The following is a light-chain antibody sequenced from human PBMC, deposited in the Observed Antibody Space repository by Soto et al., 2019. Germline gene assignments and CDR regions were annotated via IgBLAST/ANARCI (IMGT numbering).Light chain of an antibody. Sequence: QSALTQPASVSGSPGPSITISCTGTSSDFGSYNLVSWYQQHPGKAPKLMIYEVSKRHSGVSNLFSGSKSGNTASLTISGLQAQDEADYYCCSYAGSSTFWVFGGGTKLTVL. CDR2: EVS. V-gene: IGLV2-23*02. J-gene: IGLJ3*02. CDR3: CSYAGSSTFWV. CDR1: SSDFGSYNL.